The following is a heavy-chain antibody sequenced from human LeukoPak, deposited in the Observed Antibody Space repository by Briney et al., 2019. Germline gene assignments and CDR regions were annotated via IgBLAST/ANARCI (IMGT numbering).Heavy chain of an antibody. Sequence: PGGSLRLSCAASGFTFSSYSMNWVRQAPGKGLEWVSSISSSSSYIYYADSVKGRFTISRDNSKNTLYLQMNSLRPEDTAVYYCARDLSSQLLLFDFWGQGTLVTVSS. CDR3: ARDLSSQLLLFDF. CDR1: GFTFSSYS. CDR2: ISSSSSYI. J-gene: IGHJ4*02. V-gene: IGHV3-21*01. D-gene: IGHD3-22*01.